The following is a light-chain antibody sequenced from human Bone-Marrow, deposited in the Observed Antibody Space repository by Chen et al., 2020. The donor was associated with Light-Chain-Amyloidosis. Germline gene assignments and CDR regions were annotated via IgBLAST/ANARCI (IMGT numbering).Light chain of an antibody. CDR2: RDT. CDR1: DLPTKY. CDR3: QAADSSGSYEVI. J-gene: IGLJ2*01. Sequence: SYELTQPPSVSVSPGHTARITCSGDDLPTKYAYLDQQKPGQAPVLVIHRDTERPSGISERFSGSSSGTTATVNISGVQADDEGDYHGQAADSSGSYEVIFGGGTKLTVL. V-gene: IGLV3-25*03.